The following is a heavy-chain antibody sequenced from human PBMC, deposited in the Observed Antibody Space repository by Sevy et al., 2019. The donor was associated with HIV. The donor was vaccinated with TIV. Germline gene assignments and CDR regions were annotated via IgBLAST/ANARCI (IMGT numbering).Heavy chain of an antibody. CDR2: ISGSGGST. D-gene: IGHD3-22*01. Sequence: GSLRLSCAASGFTFSSYVLSWVRQAPGKGLEWVSTISGSGGSTYYADSVKGRFSISRDNSKNTMYLEMNSLRAEDTAVYYCAKEYSSGYSWGQGTLVTVSS. CDR3: AKEYSSGYS. CDR1: GFTFSSYV. V-gene: IGHV3-23*01. J-gene: IGHJ5*02.